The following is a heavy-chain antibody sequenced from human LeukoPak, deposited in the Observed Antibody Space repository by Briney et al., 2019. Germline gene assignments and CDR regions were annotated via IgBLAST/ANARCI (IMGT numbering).Heavy chain of an antibody. D-gene: IGHD3-10*01. CDR1: GGSISSIIYY. CDR3: ATYWGDGSGSWAYNWFDP. CDR2: IYYSGST. Sequence: SETLSLTCTVSGGSISSIIYYWGWIRQPPGKGLEWIGTIYYSGSTYYNVSLKSRVTISVDTSKNQFSLKLSSVTAADTAVYYCATYWGDGSGSWAYNWFDPWGQGTLVTVSS. J-gene: IGHJ5*02. V-gene: IGHV4-39*07.